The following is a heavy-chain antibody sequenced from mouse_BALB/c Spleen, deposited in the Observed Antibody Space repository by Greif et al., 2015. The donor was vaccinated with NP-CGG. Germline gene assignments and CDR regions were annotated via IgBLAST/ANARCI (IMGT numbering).Heavy chain of an antibody. J-gene: IGHJ3*01. CDR1: GYSITSDYA. D-gene: IGHD2-14*01. Sequence: EVKLVESGPGLVKPSQSLSLTCTVTGYSITSDYAWNWIRQFPGNKLEWMGYISYSGSTSYNPSLKSRISITRDTSKNQFFLQLNSVTTEDTATYYCARSGYRYDEGAWFAYWGQGTLVTVSA. CDR3: ARSGYRYDEGAWFAY. V-gene: IGHV3-2*02. CDR2: ISYSGST.